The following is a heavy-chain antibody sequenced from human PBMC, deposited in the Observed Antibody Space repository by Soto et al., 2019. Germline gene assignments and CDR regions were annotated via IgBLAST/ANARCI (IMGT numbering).Heavy chain of an antibody. Sequence: QLQLQESGPGLVKPWETLSLTCTVSGGSFPSTIYYWGWIRQPPGKGLEWLGSISYSGNTYYNPSLRSRVSISADTSKNQFSLKLTYVTAADTAVYYCARVFDYWGQGALVTVSS. J-gene: IGHJ4*02. V-gene: IGHV4-39*01. CDR2: ISYSGNT. CDR1: GGSFPSTIYY. CDR3: ARVFDY.